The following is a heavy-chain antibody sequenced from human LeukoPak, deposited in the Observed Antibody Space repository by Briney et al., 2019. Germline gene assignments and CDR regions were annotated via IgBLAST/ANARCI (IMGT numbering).Heavy chain of an antibody. J-gene: IGHJ3*02. D-gene: IGHD2-15*01. V-gene: IGHV3-15*01. Sequence: PGGSLRLSCAASGFTFSNAWMSWVRQAPGKGLEWVGRIKSKTDGGTTDYAAPVKGRFTISRDDSKNTLYLQMNSLRAEDTAVYYCAVRLVVVAARGAFDIWGQGTMVTVSS. CDR2: IKSKTDGGTT. CDR1: GFTFSNAW. CDR3: AVRLVVVAARGAFDI.